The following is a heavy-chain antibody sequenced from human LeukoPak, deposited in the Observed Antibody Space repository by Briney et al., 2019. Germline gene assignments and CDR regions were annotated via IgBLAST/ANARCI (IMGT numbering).Heavy chain of an antibody. D-gene: IGHD5-18*01. J-gene: IGHJ5*02. CDR1: GGSISSGGYS. CDR3: ARGERGYSYGLSFLGQLGWFDP. V-gene: IGHV4-30-4*07. CDR2: IYYSGST. Sequence: PSETLSLTCTVSGGSISSGGYSWSWIRQPPGKGLEWIGYIYYSGSTYYNPSLKSRVTISVDTSKNQFSLKLSSVTAADTAVYYCARGERGYSYGLSFLGQLGWFDPWGQGTLVTVSS.